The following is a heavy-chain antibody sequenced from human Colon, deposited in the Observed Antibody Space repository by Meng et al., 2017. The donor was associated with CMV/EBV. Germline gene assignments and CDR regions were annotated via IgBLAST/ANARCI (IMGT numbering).Heavy chain of an antibody. CDR2: ISSSGNAI. V-gene: IGHV3-11*01. CDR3: ARVPGQYRFNGMDV. D-gene: IGHD5-12*01. Sequence: GGSLRLSCAASGFTFSDYYMSWIRRAPGKGLEWVSKISSSGNAIYYADSVKSRFTISRDNAKNSLYLQMNSLRAEDTAVYFCARVPGQYRFNGMDVWGQGTTVTVSS. CDR1: GFTFSDYY. J-gene: IGHJ6*02.